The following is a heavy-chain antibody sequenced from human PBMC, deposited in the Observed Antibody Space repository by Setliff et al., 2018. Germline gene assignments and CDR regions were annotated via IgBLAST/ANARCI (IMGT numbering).Heavy chain of an antibody. CDR1: GYIFNNYF. CDR2: FHPYSGHT. V-gene: IGHV1-2*06. J-gene: IGHJ3*02. D-gene: IGHD3-3*01. Sequence: ASVKVSCKASGYIFNNYFLHWVRQAPGQGLEWMGRFHPYSGHTNYAQNFQGRVTMTMDASISTAYMELTGLRYDDTAIYYCARDRFYNSWSGTSITAPHDALDIWGQGTMVTVSS. CDR3: ARDRFYNSWSGTSITAPHDALDI.